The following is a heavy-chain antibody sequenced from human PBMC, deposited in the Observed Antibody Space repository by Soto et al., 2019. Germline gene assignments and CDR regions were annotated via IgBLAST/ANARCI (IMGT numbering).Heavy chain of an antibody. Sequence: SETLSLTGTGSGASISGFYCSWIRKSAGKGMEWIGRIYATGTTDYNPSLKSRVMMSVDTSKKQFSLKLRSVTAADTAVYYCVRDGTKTLREWFDPLGQGISVTFSS. CDR2: IYATGTT. CDR1: GASISGFY. J-gene: IGHJ5*02. D-gene: IGHD1-1*01. V-gene: IGHV4-4*07. CDR3: VRDGTKTLREWFDP.